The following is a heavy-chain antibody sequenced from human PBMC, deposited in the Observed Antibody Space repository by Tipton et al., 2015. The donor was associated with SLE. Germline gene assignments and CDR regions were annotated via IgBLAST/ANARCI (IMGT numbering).Heavy chain of an antibody. D-gene: IGHD3-10*01. CDR2: IYTSGST. Sequence: TLSLTCTVSGGSISSGSYYWSWIRQPAGKGLEWIGRIYTSGSTNYNPSLKSRVTISVDTSKNQFSLKLSSVTAADTAVYYCARLDGSGSYYLLRCWGQGTLVTVSS. CDR3: ARLDGSGSYYLLRC. V-gene: IGHV4-61*02. J-gene: IGHJ4*02. CDR1: GGSISSGSYY.